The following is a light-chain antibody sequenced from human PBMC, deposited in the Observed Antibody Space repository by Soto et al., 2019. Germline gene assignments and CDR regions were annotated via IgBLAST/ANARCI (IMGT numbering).Light chain of an antibody. CDR2: AAS. V-gene: IGKV3-15*01. CDR3: QQYSDWPT. CDR1: QNIRTS. J-gene: IGKJ1*01. Sequence: IMMKRSPATLSVSPGERSTIYFRASQNIRTSVAWFQQKPGQAPRLLIYAASTRATGISARFSGSGSGTEFTLTVSSLQSEDFAVYYCQQYSDWPTFGQGTKVDI.